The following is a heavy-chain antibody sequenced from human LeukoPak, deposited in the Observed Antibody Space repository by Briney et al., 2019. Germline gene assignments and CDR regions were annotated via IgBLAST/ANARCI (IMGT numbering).Heavy chain of an antibody. J-gene: IGHJ6*02. D-gene: IGHD4-17*01. CDR1: GGTFSSYA. Sequence: SVKVSCKASGGTFSSYAISWVRQAPGQGLEWMGGIIPIFGTANYAQEFQGRVTITADESTSTAYMELSSLRSEDTAVYYCARDQGDYPYYYGMDVWGQGTTVTVSS. CDR3: ARDQGDYPYYYGMDV. CDR2: IIPIFGTA. V-gene: IGHV1-69*13.